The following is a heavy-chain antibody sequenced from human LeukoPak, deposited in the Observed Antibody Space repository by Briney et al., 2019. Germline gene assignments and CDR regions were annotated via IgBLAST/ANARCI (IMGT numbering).Heavy chain of an antibody. V-gene: IGHV1-2*02. CDR3: ARVLSAARPYYYYYYMDA. J-gene: IGHJ6*03. CDR1: GYTFTSYD. D-gene: IGHD6-6*01. CDR2: INPNSGGT. Sequence: ASVKVSCKASGYTFTSYDINWVRQAPGQGLEWMGWINPNSGGTNYAQKFQGRVTMTRDTSISTAYMELSRLRSDDTAVYYCARVLSAARPYYYYYYMDAWGKGTTVTVSS.